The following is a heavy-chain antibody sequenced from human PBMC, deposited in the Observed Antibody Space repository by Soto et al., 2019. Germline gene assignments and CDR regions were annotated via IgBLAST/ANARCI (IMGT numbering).Heavy chain of an antibody. CDR2: IYSDGYT. CDR1: GFTVSISY. CDR3: AKRKDCSSTTCFDY. Sequence: EVQMVESGGALVQPGGSLRLSCEASGFTVSISYMAWVRQVPGKGLQWVSIIYSDGYTYYADSVKGRFIISRDNSKNTLYLQMSTLRAEDTAMYYCAKRKDCSSTTCFDYWGQGTLVTVSS. J-gene: IGHJ4*02. V-gene: IGHV3-66*01. D-gene: IGHD2-2*01.